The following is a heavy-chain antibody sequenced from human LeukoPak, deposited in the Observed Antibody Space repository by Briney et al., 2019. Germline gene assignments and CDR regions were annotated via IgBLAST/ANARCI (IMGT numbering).Heavy chain of an antibody. CDR1: GFTFSSYE. V-gene: IGHV3-48*03. J-gene: IGHJ5*02. D-gene: IGHD3-22*01. CDR3: ARRRVDYDRSGFYFWFDP. CDR2: ISGSGNTR. Sequence: GGSLRLSCAASGFTFSSYEMNWVRQAPGKGLEWVSSISGSGNTRYYADSVMGRFTISRDNAKNLLYLQMNSLRAEDTAVYYCARRRVDYDRSGFYFWFDPWGQGTLVAVSS.